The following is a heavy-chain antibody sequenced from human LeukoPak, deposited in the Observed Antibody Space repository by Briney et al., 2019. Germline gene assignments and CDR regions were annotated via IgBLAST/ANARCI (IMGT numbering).Heavy chain of an antibody. D-gene: IGHD6-13*01. J-gene: IGHJ2*01. V-gene: IGHV4-39*07. CDR2: IFYTGSS. CDR3: ARGSRNAAGNYWYFDL. Sequence: SETLSLTCTVSGGSISGSNYYWGWIRQPPGKGLEWIGSIFYTGSSYYNPSLKSRVTLSVDTSKDQFSLKLSSVTAADTAVYYCARGSRNAAGNYWYFDLWGRGTLVTVSS. CDR1: GGSISGSNYY.